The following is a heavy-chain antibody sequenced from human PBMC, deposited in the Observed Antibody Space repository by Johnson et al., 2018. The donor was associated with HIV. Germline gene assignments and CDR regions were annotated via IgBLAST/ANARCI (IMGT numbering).Heavy chain of an antibody. V-gene: IGHV3-30*03. CDR2: VSYDGSYN. CDR1: QFTFSSYG. CDR3: ARGRVAAGGMRGGGFDI. J-gene: IGHJ3*02. Sequence: QVQLVESGGVVVQPGGSLRLSCAASQFTFSSYGMHWVRQAPGKGLEWVAVVSYDGSYNDYADSVKGRFTISRDNSKTPLFLHMNIRRPEDTAVYYCARGRVAAGGMRGGGFDIWGQGTMVTVSS. D-gene: IGHD6-13*01.